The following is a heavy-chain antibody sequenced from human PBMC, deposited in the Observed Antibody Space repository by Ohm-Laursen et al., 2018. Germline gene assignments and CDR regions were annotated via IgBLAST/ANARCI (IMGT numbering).Heavy chain of an antibody. CDR1: GYTFTGYY. CDR3: ARVMYYYDSSGPNDY. D-gene: IGHD3-22*01. J-gene: IGHJ4*02. CDR2: INPNSGGT. V-gene: IGHV1-2*02. Sequence: ASVKVSCKVSGYTFTGYYMRWVRQAPGQGLEWMGWINPNSGGTNYAQKFQGRVTMTRDTSISTAYMELSRLRSDDTAVYYCARVMYYYDSSGPNDYWGQGTLVTVSS.